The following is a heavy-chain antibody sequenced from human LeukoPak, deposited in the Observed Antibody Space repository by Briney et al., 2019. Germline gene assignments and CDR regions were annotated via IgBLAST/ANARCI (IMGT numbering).Heavy chain of an antibody. CDR3: ARVLSGRGSLYDYYYYMDV. D-gene: IGHD3-10*01. J-gene: IGHJ6*03. CDR2: ISWNSGST. CDR1: GFTFDEYA. V-gene: IGHV3-9*01. Sequence: GGSLRLSCAASGFTFDEYAMHWVRQAPGKGLEWVSGISWNSGSTGYGDSVKGRFTISRDISKNTLYLQMNSLRAEDTAVYYCARVLSGRGSLYDYYYYMDVWGKGTTVTISS.